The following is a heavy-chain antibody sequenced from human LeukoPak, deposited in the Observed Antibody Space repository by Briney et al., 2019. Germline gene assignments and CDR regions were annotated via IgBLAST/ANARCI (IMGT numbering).Heavy chain of an antibody. D-gene: IGHD2/OR15-2a*01. CDR3: ARGNFSAYDI. CDR1: GFTFSRHW. V-gene: IGHV3-7*05. J-gene: IGHJ3*02. Sequence: PGGSLRLSCAASGFTFSRHWMSWVRQAPGKGLEWVANIKQDGSEKYYVDSVKGRFTISGDNAKNSLYLQKNSLRAEDTAVYYCARGNFSAYDIWGQGTMVTVSS. CDR2: IKQDGSEK.